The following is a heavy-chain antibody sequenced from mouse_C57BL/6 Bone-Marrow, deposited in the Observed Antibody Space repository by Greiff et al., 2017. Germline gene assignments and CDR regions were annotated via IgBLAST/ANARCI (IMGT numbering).Heavy chain of an antibody. Sequence: EVQLVESGGGLVKPGGSLKLSCAASGFTFSSYAMSWVRQTPEKRLEWVANISGGGSYTYYPDNVKGRFTISRDTAKNNLYLQMSHLKSEDTAMYYCAREHYGSSPDVWGTGTTVTVSS. J-gene: IGHJ1*03. V-gene: IGHV5-4*01. CDR2: ISGGGSYT. CDR3: AREHYGSSPDV. D-gene: IGHD1-1*01. CDR1: GFTFSSYA.